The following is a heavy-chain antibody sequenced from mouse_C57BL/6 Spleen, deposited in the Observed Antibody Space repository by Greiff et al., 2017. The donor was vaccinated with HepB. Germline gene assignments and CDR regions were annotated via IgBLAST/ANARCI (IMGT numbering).Heavy chain of an antibody. J-gene: IGHJ2*01. CDR1: GFTFSSYG. CDR3: ARQGITTVNFDY. Sequence: DVKLVESGGDLVKPGGSLKLSCAASGFTFSSYGMSWVRQTPDKRLEWVATISSGGSYTYYPDSVKGRFTISRDNAKNTLYLQMSSLKSEDTAMYYCARQGITTVNFDYWGQGTTLTVSS. D-gene: IGHD1-1*01. V-gene: IGHV5-6*02. CDR2: ISSGGSYT.